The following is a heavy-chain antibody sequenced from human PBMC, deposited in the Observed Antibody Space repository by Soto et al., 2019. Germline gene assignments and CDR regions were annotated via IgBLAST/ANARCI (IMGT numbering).Heavy chain of an antibody. V-gene: IGHV2-5*02. CDR2: IYWDDDK. D-gene: IGHD3-3*01. CDR1: GFSLTTSGVG. J-gene: IGHJ4*02. Sequence: QITLNESGPTVVRPTETLTLTCRFSGFSLTTSGVGVGWVRQSPGKAPEWLALIYWDDDKRYSESLKSRLTITKDTSKNQVVLTVANLDPTDTATYYCAHRVLRTVFGLVTTTASYFDFWGQGTPVAVSS. CDR3: AHRVLRTVFGLVTTTASYFDF.